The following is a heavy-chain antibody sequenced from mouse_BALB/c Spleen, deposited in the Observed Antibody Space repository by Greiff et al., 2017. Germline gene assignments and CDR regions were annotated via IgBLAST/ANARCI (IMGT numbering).Heavy chain of an antibody. J-gene: IGHJ4*01. V-gene: IGHV1-9*01. D-gene: IGHD2-2*01. Sequence: QVQLKESGAELMKPGASVKISCKATGYTFSSYWIEWVKQRPGHGLEWIGEILPGSGSTNYNEKFKGKATFTADTSSNTAYMQLSSLTSEDSAVYYCARSSGYLYAMDYWGQGTSVTVSS. CDR1: GYTFSSYW. CDR2: ILPGSGST. CDR3: ARSSGYLYAMDY.